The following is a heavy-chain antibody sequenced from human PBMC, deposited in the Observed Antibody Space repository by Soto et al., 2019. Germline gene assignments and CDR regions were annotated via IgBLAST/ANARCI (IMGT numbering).Heavy chain of an antibody. CDR2: IYYSGST. J-gene: IGHJ4*02. Sequence: PSETLSLTCTVSGDSISSYYWSWIRQPPGKGLEWIGYIYYSGSTNYNPSLKSRVTISVDTSKNQFSLKLSSVTAADTAVYYCARDNGYSYGYTLDHWGQGTLVTVS. CDR1: GDSISSYY. CDR3: ARDNGYSYGYTLDH. V-gene: IGHV4-59*01. D-gene: IGHD5-18*01.